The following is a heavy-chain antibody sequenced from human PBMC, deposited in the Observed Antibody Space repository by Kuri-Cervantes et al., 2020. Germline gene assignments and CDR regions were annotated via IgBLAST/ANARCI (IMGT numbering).Heavy chain of an antibody. CDR2: INPNSGGT. D-gene: IGHD2-21*01. CDR1: GYTFTSYD. V-gene: IGHV1-2*02. J-gene: IGHJ4*02. Sequence: ASVKVSCKASGYTFTSYDISWMRQAPGQGLEWMGWINPNSGGTNYAQKFQGRVTMTRDTSISTAYMELSRLRSEDTAVYYCTLNSARPAVDYWGQGTLVTVSS. CDR3: TLNSARPAVDY.